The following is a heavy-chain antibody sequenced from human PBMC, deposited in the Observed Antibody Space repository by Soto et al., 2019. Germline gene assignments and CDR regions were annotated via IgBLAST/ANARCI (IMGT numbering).Heavy chain of an antibody. CDR1: GASISSYY. J-gene: IGHJ4*02. Sequence: SETLSLTCTVSGASISSYYWSWIRQPPGKGLEWIGYIYYSGSSNYNPSLKSRVTISVDTSKNQFSLKLSSVTAADTAVYYCARDRDYYGSGGLVYWGQGTLVTVSS. CDR2: IYYSGSS. D-gene: IGHD3-10*01. CDR3: ARDRDYYGSGGLVY. V-gene: IGHV4-59*01.